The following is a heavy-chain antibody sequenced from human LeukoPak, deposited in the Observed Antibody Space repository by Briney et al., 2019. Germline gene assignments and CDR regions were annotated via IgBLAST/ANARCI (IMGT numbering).Heavy chain of an antibody. CDR2: INPNSGGT. D-gene: IGHD6-19*01. Sequence: ASVRVSCKASGYTFTGYYMHWVRQAPGQGLEWMGWINPNSGGTNYAQKFQGRVTMTRDTSISTAYMELSRLRSDDTAVYYCARGWLVRSSTQLELQYWGQGSLVTVSS. CDR1: GYTFTGYY. CDR3: ARGWLVRSSTQLELQY. V-gene: IGHV1-2*02. J-gene: IGHJ4*02.